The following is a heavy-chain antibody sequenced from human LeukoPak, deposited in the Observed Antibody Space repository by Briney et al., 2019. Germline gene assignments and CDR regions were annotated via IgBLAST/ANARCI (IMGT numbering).Heavy chain of an antibody. D-gene: IGHD3-3*01. CDR1: GYTFTGYY. Sequence: EASVKVSCKASGYTFTGYYMHWVRQAPGQGLEWMGWINPNSGGTNYAQKFQGRVTMTRDTSISTAYMELSRLRSDDTAVYYCARYSRVEFWRGYRQTPGRNWFDPWGQRTLVTVSS. V-gene: IGHV1-2*02. CDR2: INPNSGGT. CDR3: ARYSRVEFWRGYRQTPGRNWFDP. J-gene: IGHJ5*02.